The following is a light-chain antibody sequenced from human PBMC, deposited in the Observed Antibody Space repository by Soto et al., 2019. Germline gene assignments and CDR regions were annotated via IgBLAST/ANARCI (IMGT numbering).Light chain of an antibody. J-gene: IGKJ4*01. CDR3: QQYDNWPLT. CDR2: GAS. V-gene: IGKV3-15*01. CDR1: QSVSSN. Sequence: EIVMTQSPDPLSVSPGERATLSCRARQSVSSNLAWYQQKSGQTPRLLIYGASTRATDIPARFSGSGSGTEFTLTISSLQSEDFAVYYCQQYDNWPLTFGGGTKVEIK.